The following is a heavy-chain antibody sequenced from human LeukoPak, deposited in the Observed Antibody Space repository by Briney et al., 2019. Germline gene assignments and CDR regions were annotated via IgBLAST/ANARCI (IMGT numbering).Heavy chain of an antibody. CDR2: INHSGST. V-gene: IGHV4-34*01. D-gene: IGHD6-19*01. CDR1: GGSFSGYY. Sequence: PSETLSLSCAVYGGSFSGYYWSWIRQPPGKGLEWVGEINHSGSTNYNPSLKRRGTISVDTSKKQFSLKLRSVTAADTAVYYCARTGYSSGWAFYYWGQGTLVSVSS. J-gene: IGHJ4*02. CDR3: ARTGYSSGWAFYY.